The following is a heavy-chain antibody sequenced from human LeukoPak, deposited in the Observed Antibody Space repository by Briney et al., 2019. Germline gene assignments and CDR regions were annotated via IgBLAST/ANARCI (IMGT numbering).Heavy chain of an antibody. Sequence: GGSLRLSCGASGFTFSSFEMNWVRQAPGKGLAWVSYISSSGSTIYYADSVKGRFTISRDNAKNSLYLQMNSLRAEDTAVYYCARGYCTSASCYPFDCWGQGTLVTVSS. V-gene: IGHV3-48*03. CDR1: GFTFSSFE. D-gene: IGHD2-2*01. CDR2: ISSSGSTI. CDR3: ARGYCTSASCYPFDC. J-gene: IGHJ4*02.